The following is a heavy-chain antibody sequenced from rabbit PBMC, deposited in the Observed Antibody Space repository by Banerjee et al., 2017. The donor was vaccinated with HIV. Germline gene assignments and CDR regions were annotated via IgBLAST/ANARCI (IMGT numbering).Heavy chain of an antibody. D-gene: IGHD7-1*01. CDR1: GFSFSSSYW. J-gene: IGHJ4*01. CDR2: IYVDSVANT. Sequence: LQESGGDLVKPEGSLTLTCTASGFSFSSSYWICWVRQAPGKGLEWIACIYVDSVANTYYANWAKGRFSISKTSSTTVTLQMTSLTAADTATYFCARDLAAVTGWNFNLWGPGTLVTVS. V-gene: IGHV1S45*01. CDR3: ARDLAAVTGWNFNL.